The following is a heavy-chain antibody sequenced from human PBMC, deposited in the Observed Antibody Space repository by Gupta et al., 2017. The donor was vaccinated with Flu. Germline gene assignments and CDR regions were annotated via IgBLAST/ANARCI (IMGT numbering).Heavy chain of an antibody. CDR3: AKSFFRQQFDAFDI. Sequence: EVQLLESXGGLVQXGGSXXXXXXGXGXXXXXXXXXXVRQAPGKGLGWVSMISGSDGSTYYADSVKGRFTISTDSSKNTLFLQMNSLRAEDTAVYYCAKSFFRQQFDAFDIWGQGTSVTVSS. V-gene: IGHV3-23*01. CDR1: GXXXXXXX. J-gene: IGHJ3*02. CDR2: ISGSDGST. D-gene: IGHD6-13*01.